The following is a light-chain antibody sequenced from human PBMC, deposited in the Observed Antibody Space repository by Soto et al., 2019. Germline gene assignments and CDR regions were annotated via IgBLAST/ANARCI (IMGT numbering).Light chain of an antibody. CDR2: YMS. CDR3: HQRQSWPRT. Sequence: EIVLTQSPATLSSSPGETATLSCRASQYVGSRLACYQHKPAQAPRLLIYYMSKRATGIPARFSGSGSGTDFTLTISSLAPDDFAIYYCHQRQSWPRTFGQGTKVEIK. V-gene: IGKV3-11*01. J-gene: IGKJ1*01. CDR1: QYVGSR.